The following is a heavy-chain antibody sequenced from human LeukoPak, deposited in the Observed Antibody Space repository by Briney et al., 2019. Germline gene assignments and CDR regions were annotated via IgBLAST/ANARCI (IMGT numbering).Heavy chain of an antibody. Sequence: GGSLRPSCAASGFTFSDYYMSWIRQAPGKGLEWVSYISSSSSYTNYADSVKGRFTISRDNAKNSLYLQMNSLRAEDTAVYYCARVNSGSYYWFDPWGQGTLVTVSS. D-gene: IGHD1-26*01. CDR1: GFTFSDYY. J-gene: IGHJ5*02. CDR3: ARVNSGSYYWFDP. V-gene: IGHV3-11*06. CDR2: ISSSSSYT.